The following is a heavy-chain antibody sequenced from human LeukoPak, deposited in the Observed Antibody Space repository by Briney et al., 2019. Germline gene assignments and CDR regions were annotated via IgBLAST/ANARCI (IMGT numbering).Heavy chain of an antibody. J-gene: IGHJ4*02. CDR3: TTVSHFNL. CDR2: IRYDGSNK. Sequence: GGSLRLSCAASGFTFSSYGMHWVRQAPGKGLEWVAFIRYDGSNKYYADSVKGRFTISRDNSKNTLYLQMNSLKSEDTAVYFCTTVSHFNLGAQGILVTVSS. V-gene: IGHV3-30*02. D-gene: IGHD2/OR15-2a*01. CDR1: GFTFSSYG.